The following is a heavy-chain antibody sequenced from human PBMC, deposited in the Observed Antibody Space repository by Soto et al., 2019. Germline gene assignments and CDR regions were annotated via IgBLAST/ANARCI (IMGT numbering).Heavy chain of an antibody. CDR2: TLPVFNTA. J-gene: IGHJ3*02. Sequence: QVQLEQSGAEVKKPGSSVKISCKASGGTLTDNGVSWLRQAPGQGLEGVGGTLPVFNTANYAPKFQARVTIAADKSTNIAYMELGSLRSDDTAFYYCARGVYGSGNYYTGPSAFDIWGQGTLVIVSS. CDR3: ARGVYGSGNYYTGPSAFDI. D-gene: IGHD3-10*01. CDR1: GGTLTDNG. V-gene: IGHV1-69*06.